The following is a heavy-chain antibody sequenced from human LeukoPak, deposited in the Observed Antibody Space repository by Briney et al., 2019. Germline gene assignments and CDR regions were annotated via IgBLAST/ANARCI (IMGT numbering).Heavy chain of an antibody. CDR3: ARERRYDFWSGYSFSYWFDP. D-gene: IGHD3-3*01. CDR1: GYTFTGYY. V-gene: IGHV1-18*04. J-gene: IGHJ5*02. Sequence: ASVKVSCKASGYTFTGYYMHWVRQAPGQGLEWMGWISAYNGNTNYAQKLQGRVTMTTDTSTSTAYMELRSLRSEDTAVYYCARERRYDFWSGYSFSYWFDPWGQGTLVTVSS. CDR2: ISAYNGNT.